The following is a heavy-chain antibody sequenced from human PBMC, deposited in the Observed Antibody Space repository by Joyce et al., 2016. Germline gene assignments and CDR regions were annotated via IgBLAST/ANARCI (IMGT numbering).Heavy chain of an antibody. Sequence: QVQLQESGPRLLKPSETLSLTCSVSGDSITHYYWNWIRQSPGKGLEWIGFMVHSGSTNYNPSLRRRATISGDTSKNQVFLKLTSLTAADTSVDYCARLVQYSSSSGFDYWGQGTLITVSS. CDR3: ARLVQYSSSSGFDY. CDR1: GDSITHYY. D-gene: IGHD6-6*01. CDR2: MVHSGST. J-gene: IGHJ4*02. V-gene: IGHV4-59*08.